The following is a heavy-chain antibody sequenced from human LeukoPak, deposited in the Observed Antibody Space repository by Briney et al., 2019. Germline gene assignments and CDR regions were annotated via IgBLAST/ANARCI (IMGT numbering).Heavy chain of an antibody. CDR2: ISGSGGNT. CDR3: AKDQLPTSGWYTNFDY. D-gene: IGHD6-19*01. CDR1: GFTFSSYA. Sequence: PGGSLRLSCAASGFTFSSYAMYWVRQAPGKGLEWVSSISGSGGNTYYADSVKGRFTISRDNSKNTLYLQMNSLRAEDTAVYYRAKDQLPTSGWYTNFDYWGQGTLVTVSS. J-gene: IGHJ4*02. V-gene: IGHV3-23*01.